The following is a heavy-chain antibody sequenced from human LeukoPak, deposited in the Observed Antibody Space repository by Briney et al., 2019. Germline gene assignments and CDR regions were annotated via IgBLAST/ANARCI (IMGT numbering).Heavy chain of an antibody. CDR2: ISNNSDYT. CDR3: AREFYGQFDF. Sequence: GGSLRLSCAASGFTFREYYMAWIRQAPGKGLEWVSSISNNSDYTHYADSFEGRFAISRDNTQNSLSLQMNSLRPEDTAVYYCAREFYGQFDFWGQGILVTVSS. D-gene: IGHD4-17*01. CDR1: GFTFREYY. J-gene: IGHJ4*02. V-gene: IGHV3-11*06.